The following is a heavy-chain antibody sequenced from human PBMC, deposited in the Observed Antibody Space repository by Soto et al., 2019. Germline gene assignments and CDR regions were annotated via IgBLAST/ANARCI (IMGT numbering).Heavy chain of an antibody. J-gene: IGHJ4*02. CDR2: INPSGGST. D-gene: IGHD6-19*01. Sequence: ASVKVSCKASGYTFTSYYMHWVRQAPGQGLEWMGIINPSGGSTSCAQKFQGRVTMTRDTSTSTVYMELSSLRSEDTAVYYCARVPPTRQWLYYFDYWGQGTLVTVSS. V-gene: IGHV1-46*01. CDR3: ARVPPTRQWLYYFDY. CDR1: GYTFTSYY.